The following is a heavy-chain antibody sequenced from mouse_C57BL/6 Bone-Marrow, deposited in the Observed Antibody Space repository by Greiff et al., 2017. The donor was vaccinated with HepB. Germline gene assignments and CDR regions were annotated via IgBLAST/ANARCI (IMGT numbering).Heavy chain of an antibody. Sequence: EVQLVESGGGLVKPGGSLKLSCAASGFTFSSYTMSWVRQTPEKRLEWVATISGGGGNTYYPDSVKGRFTISRDNAKNTLYLQMSSLRSEDTALYYCARQLATVVADWGQGTTLTVSS. J-gene: IGHJ2*01. D-gene: IGHD1-1*01. CDR1: GFTFSSYT. CDR3: ARQLATVVAD. V-gene: IGHV5-9*01. CDR2: ISGGGGNT.